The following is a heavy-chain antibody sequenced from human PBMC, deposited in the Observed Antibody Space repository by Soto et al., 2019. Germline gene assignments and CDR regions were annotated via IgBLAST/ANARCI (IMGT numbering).Heavy chain of an antibody. Sequence: SETLSLTCTVSGGSISSRGYYWGWIRQPPGKGLEWIGTIYYSGSTYYNPSLKSRVTISVDTSKNQFSLKLSSVTAADTAVYYCARDRVGIVYGMDVWGQGTTVT. D-gene: IGHD2-15*01. CDR3: ARDRVGIVYGMDV. CDR1: GGSISSRGYY. J-gene: IGHJ6*02. V-gene: IGHV4-39*02. CDR2: IYYSGST.